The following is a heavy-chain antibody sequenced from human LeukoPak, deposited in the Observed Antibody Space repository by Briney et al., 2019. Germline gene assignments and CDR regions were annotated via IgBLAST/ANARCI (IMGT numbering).Heavy chain of an antibody. D-gene: IGHD6-13*01. CDR3: AKDTLYITTPGNFDY. CDR2: ISGSGGAT. V-gene: IGHV3-23*01. Sequence: GGSLRLSCASSVFTVSSNYMSWVREAPGKGLEWVSGISGSGGATYYADSVKGRFTISRDNSKTTLSLQMDSLRAEDTAVYYCAKDTLYITTPGNFDYWGQGTLVTVSS. J-gene: IGHJ4*02. CDR1: VFTVSSNY.